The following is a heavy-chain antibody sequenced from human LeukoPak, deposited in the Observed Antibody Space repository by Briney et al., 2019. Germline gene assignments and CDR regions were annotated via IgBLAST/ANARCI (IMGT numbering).Heavy chain of an antibody. J-gene: IGHJ4*02. V-gene: IGHV3-7*01. CDR2: IKQDGSQR. Sequence: GGSLRLSCAASGFTISDNYMTWVRQAPGKGPERVANIKQDGSQRYYVDSVRGRFTISRDNAKNSLFLQMNGLRAEDTAVYYCARRGGSSSRRSPIDYWGQGTLVTVSS. D-gene: IGHD6-6*01. CDR1: GFTISDNY. CDR3: ARRGGSSSRRSPIDY.